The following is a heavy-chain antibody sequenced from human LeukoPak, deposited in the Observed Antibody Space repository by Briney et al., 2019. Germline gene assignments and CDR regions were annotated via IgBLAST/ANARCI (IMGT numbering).Heavy chain of an antibody. CDR1: GYTFTGYY. V-gene: IGHV1-2*02. Sequence: ASVKVSCKASGYTFTGYYMHWVRQAPGQGLEWMGWISPNSGGTNYAQKFQGRVTMTRDTSISTAYMELSRLRSDDTAVYYCARLIAARGAFDIWGQGTMVTVSS. D-gene: IGHD6-6*01. CDR3: ARLIAARGAFDI. CDR2: ISPNSGGT. J-gene: IGHJ3*02.